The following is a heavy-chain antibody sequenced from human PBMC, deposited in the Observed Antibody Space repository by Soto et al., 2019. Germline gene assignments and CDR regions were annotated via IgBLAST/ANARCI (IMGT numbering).Heavy chain of an antibody. CDR3: ARDRNTVSYFGGNYYYGMDV. J-gene: IGHJ6*02. V-gene: IGHV4-59*01. Sequence: SEALSLTCTVYGDSISSYFWSWVRQPPGKGLEWIGSISYSGNTKYSPSLTSRVTISVDTSKSQFSLRLSSVTAADTAIYYCARDRNTVSYFGGNYYYGMDVWGQGTTVT. D-gene: IGHD1-26*01. CDR1: GDSISSYF. CDR2: ISYSGNT.